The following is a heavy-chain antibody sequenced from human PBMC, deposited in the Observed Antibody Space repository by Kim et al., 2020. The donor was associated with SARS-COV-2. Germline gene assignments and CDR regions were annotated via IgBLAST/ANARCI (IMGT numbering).Heavy chain of an antibody. V-gene: IGHV3-7*03. D-gene: IGHD7-27*01. CDR3: ARGDWGTSLTRF. J-gene: IGHJ4*02. CDR2: INQVGSEE. CDR1: GFPFSSYW. Sequence: GGSLRLSCAASGFPFSSYWMSWVRQAPGKGLEWVGNINQVGSEENSVDSVKGRFTISRDNAKNSLYLQMNSLRAEDTAVYYCARGDWGTSLTRFWGQGTLVTVSS.